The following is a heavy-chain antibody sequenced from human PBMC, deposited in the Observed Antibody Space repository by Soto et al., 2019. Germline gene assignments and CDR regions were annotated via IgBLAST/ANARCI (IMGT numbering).Heavy chain of an antibody. V-gene: IGHV4-59*01. CDR3: ARDLGVALATLTLDS. J-gene: IGHJ4*02. CDR1: GGSLRGYS. Sequence: PSETLSLTCTVSGGSLRGYSWSWIRQSPGKGLEWIGYVYYSGNTYYNPSLKSRVTISVDTSKNQFSLKLTSVTAADTAVYYCARDLGVALATLTLDSWGQGTLVTVSS. D-gene: IGHD2-15*01. CDR2: VYYSGNT.